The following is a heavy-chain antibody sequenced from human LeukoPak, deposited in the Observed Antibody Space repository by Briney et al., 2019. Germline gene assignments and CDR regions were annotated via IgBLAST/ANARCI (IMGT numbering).Heavy chain of an antibody. CDR2: INHSGST. J-gene: IGHJ4*02. D-gene: IGHD5-18*01. Sequence: SSETLSLTCAVYGGSFSGYYWSWIRQPPGKGLEWIGEINHSGSTNYNPSLKSRVTISVDTSKNQFSLKLSSVTAADTAVYYCARVRMRGYSYGPFDYWGQGTLVTVSS. CDR3: ARVRMRGYSYGPFDY. V-gene: IGHV4-34*01. CDR1: GGSFSGYY.